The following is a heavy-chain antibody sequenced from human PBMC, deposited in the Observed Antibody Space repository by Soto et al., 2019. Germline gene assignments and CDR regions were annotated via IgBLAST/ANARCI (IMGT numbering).Heavy chain of an antibody. CDR3: ARDGGYYYGSEPFLDY. V-gene: IGHV3-30-3*01. CDR2: TSFDGSNK. Sequence: VGSLRLSCVASGFPFSSYAMHWVRQAPGKGLEWVAVTSFDGSNKYYADSLKGRFTISSDNSKNTMWLQMNSLSPEDTAVYYCARDGGYYYGSEPFLDYWGQGALVTVSS. J-gene: IGHJ4*02. D-gene: IGHD3-10*01. CDR1: GFPFSSYA.